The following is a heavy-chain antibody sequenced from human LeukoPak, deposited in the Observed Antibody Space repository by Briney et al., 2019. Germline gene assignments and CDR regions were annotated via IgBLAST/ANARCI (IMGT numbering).Heavy chain of an antibody. V-gene: IGHV1-18*01. J-gene: IGHJ4*02. CDR2: ISAYNGNT. D-gene: IGHD6-13*01. CDR3: ARVTAAAVYFDY. CDR1: VYTFTSYG. Sequence: ASVKVSCKASVYTFTSYGISWVRQAPGQGLEWMGWISAYNGNTNYAQKLQGRVTMTTDTSTSTAYMELRSLRSDDTAVYYCARVTAAAVYFDYWGQGTLVTVSS.